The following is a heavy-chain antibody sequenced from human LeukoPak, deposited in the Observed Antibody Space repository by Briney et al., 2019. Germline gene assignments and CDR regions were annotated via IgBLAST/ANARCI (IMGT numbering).Heavy chain of an antibody. Sequence: HPGGSLRLSCAGSGFTFRNYAMSWVRQAPGKGLEWVSAISGAGYNTYYADSVKGRFTLSRDNSKNTLFLQMNSLRAEDTALYYCAKDLKEGFCSTTSCYGIDSWGQGTLVTVSS. D-gene: IGHD2-2*01. CDR3: AKDLKEGFCSTTSCYGIDS. V-gene: IGHV3-23*01. CDR1: GFTFRNYA. J-gene: IGHJ4*02. CDR2: ISGAGYNT.